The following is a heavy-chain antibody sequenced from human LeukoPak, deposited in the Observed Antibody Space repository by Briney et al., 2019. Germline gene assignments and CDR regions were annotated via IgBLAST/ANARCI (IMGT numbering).Heavy chain of an antibody. Sequence: ASVKVSCKAPGYTFTAYSMHWVRQAPGQGLEYMGWINPNSGDTNYAQKFQGRVTMTRDTSMSTAYMELSGLRFDDTAVYYCARDGEVRQGHCTTTSCPVDYWGQGTLITVSS. J-gene: IGHJ4*02. CDR2: INPNSGDT. V-gene: IGHV1-2*02. CDR1: GYTFTAYS. D-gene: IGHD2-2*01. CDR3: ARDGEVRQGHCTTTSCPVDY.